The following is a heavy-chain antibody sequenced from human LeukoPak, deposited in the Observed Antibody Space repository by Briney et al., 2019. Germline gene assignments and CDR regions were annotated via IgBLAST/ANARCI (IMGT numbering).Heavy chain of an antibody. CDR3: ARTGLTYLTTVTTWFAY. J-gene: IGHJ4*02. V-gene: IGHV3-30*19. CDR2: ISYDGSNK. CDR1: GFTFSSYG. D-gene: IGHD4-17*01. Sequence: SGGSLSLSCAASGFTFSSYGMHWVRQAPGKGLEWVAVISYDGSNKYYADSVKGRFTISRDTSKNTLSLQMNSLRAEDTAVYYCARTGLTYLTTVTTWFAYRGQGTLVTVSS.